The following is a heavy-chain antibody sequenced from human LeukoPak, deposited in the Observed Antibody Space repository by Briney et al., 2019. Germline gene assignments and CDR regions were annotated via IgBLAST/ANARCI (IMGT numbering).Heavy chain of an antibody. CDR1: GLSFTNYG. CDR2: TRYDGSTE. V-gene: IGHV3-30*02. D-gene: IGHD4-17*01. CDR3: ARGSKSYGDYIRSRIHYFDY. J-gene: IGHJ4*02. Sequence: GGSLRLSCEASGLSFTNYGMHWVRRAPGKGLEWVSFTRYDGSTEYYAESVKGRFTISRDNSRNTLFLQMNSLRAEDSAVYYCARGSKSYGDYIRSRIHYFDYWGQGTLVTVSS.